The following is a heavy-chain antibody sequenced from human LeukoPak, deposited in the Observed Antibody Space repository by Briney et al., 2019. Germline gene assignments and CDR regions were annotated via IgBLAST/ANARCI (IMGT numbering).Heavy chain of an antibody. Sequence: GESLKISCKGSGYSFTSYGISWVRQAPGQGLEWMGWISAYNGNTNYAQKLQGRVTMTTDTSTSTAYMELRSLRSDDTAVYYCAREQQNDYYFDYWGQGTLVTVSS. CDR2: ISAYNGNT. D-gene: IGHD1-1*01. CDR1: GYSFTSYG. J-gene: IGHJ4*02. V-gene: IGHV1-18*01. CDR3: AREQQNDYYFDY.